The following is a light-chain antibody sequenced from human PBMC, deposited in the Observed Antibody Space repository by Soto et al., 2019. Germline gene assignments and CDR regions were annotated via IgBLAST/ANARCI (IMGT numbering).Light chain of an antibody. CDR2: DVS. CDR1: SSDIGGYNY. Sequence: QSALTQPASVSGSPGQSITISCTGTSSDIGGYNYVPWYQHHPGRAPKLMTYDVSYRPSGVSNRFSGSKSGNTASLTISGLQAEDEADYYCSSFTTSTTWVFGGGTKLTVL. J-gene: IGLJ3*02. CDR3: SSFTTSTTWV. V-gene: IGLV2-14*03.